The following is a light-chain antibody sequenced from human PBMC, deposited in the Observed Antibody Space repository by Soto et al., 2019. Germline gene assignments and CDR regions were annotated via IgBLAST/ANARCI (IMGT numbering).Light chain of an antibody. CDR3: SSYTSSSTPYV. Sequence: QSALTQPASVSVSPGQSITISCTGTSSDVGGYNYVSWYQQHPGKAPKLMIYEVSNRPSGVSNRFSGSNAGNTASLTISGLQAEDEADYYCSSYTSSSTPYVFGTGTKLTVL. CDR2: EVS. CDR1: SSDVGGYNY. V-gene: IGLV2-14*01. J-gene: IGLJ1*01.